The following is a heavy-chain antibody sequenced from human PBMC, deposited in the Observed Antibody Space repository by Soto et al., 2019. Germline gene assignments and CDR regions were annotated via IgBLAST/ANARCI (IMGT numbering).Heavy chain of an antibody. Sequence: GGSLRLSCAASGFTFSSYWMHWVRQAPGKGLVWVSRINSDGSSTSYADSVKGRFTISRDNAKNTLYLQMNSLRAEDTAVYYCARVFGATYYDYVWGSYRYDCYYYYGMDVWGQGTTVTVSS. V-gene: IGHV3-74*01. CDR1: GFTFSSYW. CDR3: ARVFGATYYDYVWGSYRYDCYYYYGMDV. J-gene: IGHJ6*02. D-gene: IGHD3-16*02. CDR2: INSDGSST.